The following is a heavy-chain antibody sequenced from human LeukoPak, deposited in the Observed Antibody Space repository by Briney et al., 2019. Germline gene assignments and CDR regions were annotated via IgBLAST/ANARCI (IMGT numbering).Heavy chain of an antibody. CDR2: ISTNSNYI. CDR1: GFTFSTYN. V-gene: IGHV3-21*01. J-gene: IGHJ3*02. D-gene: IGHD1-26*01. Sequence: PGGSLRLSCSASGFTFSTYNMNWVRQAPGKGLEWVSSISTNSNYIHYADSVKGRFTISRDNAKNSLYLQMNSLRVEDTDVYYCARDVGASAPDAFDIWGQGTMVTVSS. CDR3: ARDVGASAPDAFDI.